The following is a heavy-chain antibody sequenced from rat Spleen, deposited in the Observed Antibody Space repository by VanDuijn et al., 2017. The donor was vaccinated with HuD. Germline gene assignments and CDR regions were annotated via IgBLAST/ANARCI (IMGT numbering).Heavy chain of an antibody. CDR2: ISTSGGST. V-gene: IGHV5-25*01. Sequence: EVQLVESGGGLVQPGRSLKLSCAASGFTFSDYNMAWVRQAPGKGLEWVSSISTSGGSTYYRDSVKGRFTVSRDNAKSTLYLQMDSLRSEDTATYYCARGRAAWAYWGQGTLVTVSS. D-gene: IGHD1-2*01. CDR1: GFTFSDYN. CDR3: ARGRAAWAY. J-gene: IGHJ3*01.